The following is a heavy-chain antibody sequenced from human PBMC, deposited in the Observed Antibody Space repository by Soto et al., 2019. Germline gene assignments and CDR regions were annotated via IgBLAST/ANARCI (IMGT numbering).Heavy chain of an antibody. CDR2: IKQAGSEK. Sequence: EVQLVESGGGLVQTGGSLRLSCAASGFTFSAYWMSWVRQAPGKGLEWVANIKQAGSEKYYVDSVIGRFIISRDDAKNSLFLQVNSLRVEDTAVYYCAREKRANGYFDYWGQGTLVTVSS. D-gene: IGHD6-25*01. CDR1: GFTFSAYW. V-gene: IGHV3-7*01. J-gene: IGHJ4*02. CDR3: AREKRANGYFDY.